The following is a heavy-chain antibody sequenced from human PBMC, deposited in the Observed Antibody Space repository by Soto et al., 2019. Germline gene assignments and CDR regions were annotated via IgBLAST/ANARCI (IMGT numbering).Heavy chain of an antibody. D-gene: IGHD3-22*01. Sequence: QLQESGPGLVKPSQTLSLTCSVSGGSINNNDYYWSWIRQTPGKGLDWIGYVYYGGSSDYIPSHKSRLSMSIDKSKNQCHLKLNSVTAAETATYYCARMSYFYDKWYFDLWGRGTLVTVSS. CDR3: ARMSYFYDKWYFDL. J-gene: IGHJ2*01. CDR1: GGSINNNDYY. CDR2: VYYGGSS. V-gene: IGHV4-30-4*01.